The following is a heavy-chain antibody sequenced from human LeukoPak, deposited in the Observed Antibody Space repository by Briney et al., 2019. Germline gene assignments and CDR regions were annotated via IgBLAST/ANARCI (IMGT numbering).Heavy chain of an antibody. D-gene: IGHD2-2*01. CDR3: ARDRYIVVVPAAPRVGAFDI. CDR2: IKQDGSEK. J-gene: IGHJ3*02. Sequence: PGGFLRLSCAASGFTFSNYWMSWVRQAPGKGLEWVANIKQDGSEKYYVDSVKGRLTISRDNAKNSLYLQMNSLRAEDTAVYYCARDRYIVVVPAAPRVGAFDIWGQGTMVTVSS. V-gene: IGHV3-7*01. CDR1: GFTFSNYW.